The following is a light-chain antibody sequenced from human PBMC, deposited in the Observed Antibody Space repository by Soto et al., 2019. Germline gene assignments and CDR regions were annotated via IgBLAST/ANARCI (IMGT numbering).Light chain of an antibody. CDR3: QLYGSSRT. J-gene: IGKJ1*01. CDR2: GAS. CDR1: QSVSSDY. Sequence: EIVLTQSPGTLSLSPGERATLSCRASQSVSSDYLAWYQQKPGQAPRLLIYGASSRATGIPDRFSGSGSGTDFNLTISRLEAEDFAGYYCQLYGSSRTFGQGTKGEIK. V-gene: IGKV3-20*01.